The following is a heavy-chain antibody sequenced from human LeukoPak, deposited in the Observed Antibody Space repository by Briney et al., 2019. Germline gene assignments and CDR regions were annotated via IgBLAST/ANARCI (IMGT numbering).Heavy chain of an antibody. V-gene: IGHV1-18*01. D-gene: IGHD3-16*02. CDR1: GYTFTSYG. Sequence: GASVKVSCKASGYTFTSYGISWVRQAPGQGLEWMGWISAYNGNTNYAQKLQGRVTMTTDTSTSTAYMELRSLRSDDTAVYYCARDWRNYVWGSYRYWNAFDIWGQGTMVTVSS. CDR2: ISAYNGNT. J-gene: IGHJ3*02. CDR3: ARDWRNYVWGSYRYWNAFDI.